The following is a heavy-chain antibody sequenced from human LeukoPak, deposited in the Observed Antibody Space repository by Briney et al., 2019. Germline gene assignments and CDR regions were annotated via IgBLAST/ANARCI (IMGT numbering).Heavy chain of an antibody. J-gene: IGHJ5*02. D-gene: IGHD2-2*03. CDR3: ARLLRVGYCSTTTCNWFDP. V-gene: IGHV4-39*07. CDR2: IYYSGST. Sequence: WIRQPPGKGLEWIGSIYYSGSTYYSPSLKSRVTISVDTSKNQFSLKLSSVTAADTAVYYCARLLRVGYCSTTTCNWFDPWGQGTLVTVSS.